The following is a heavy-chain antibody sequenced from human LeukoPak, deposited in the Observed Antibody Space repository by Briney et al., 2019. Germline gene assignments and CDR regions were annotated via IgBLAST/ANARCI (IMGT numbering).Heavy chain of an antibody. CDR3: ARDISSGYYLDY. J-gene: IGHJ4*02. CDR2: IIPIFGTA. Sequence: SVKVSCKASGGTFCSYAISWVRQAPGQGLEWMGGIIPIFGTANYAQKFQGRVTITADKSTSTAYMELSSLRSEDTAVYYCARDISSGYYLDYWGQGTLVTVSS. CDR1: GGTFCSYA. D-gene: IGHD3-22*01. V-gene: IGHV1-69*06.